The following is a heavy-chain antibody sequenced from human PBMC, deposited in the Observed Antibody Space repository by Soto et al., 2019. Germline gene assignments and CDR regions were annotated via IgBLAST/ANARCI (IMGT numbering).Heavy chain of an antibody. J-gene: IGHJ4*02. V-gene: IGHV4-39*01. Sequence: QLQLQESGPGLVRPSETLSLTCTVSGGSITSTSYYWGWIRQPPGKGLEWIGSMHYSGNTYHNPSLKSRVTISVDTSKNEFSLRLGSVTAAETAVYYCARLNPIAGYSNSWYIDYWGPGTLVTVSS. D-gene: IGHD6-13*01. CDR2: MHYSGNT. CDR3: ARLNPIAGYSNSWYIDY. CDR1: GGSITSTSYY.